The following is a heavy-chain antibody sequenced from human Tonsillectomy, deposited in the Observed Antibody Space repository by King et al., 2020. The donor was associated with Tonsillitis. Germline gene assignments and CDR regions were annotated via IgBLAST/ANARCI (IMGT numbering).Heavy chain of an antibody. V-gene: IGHV3-49*03. J-gene: IGHJ6*03. CDR3: TRDRVTMVRGVDYYYMDV. CDR1: GFTFGDYA. D-gene: IGHD3-10*01. CDR2: IRSKPYGGTK. Sequence: VQLVASGGGLVQPGRSLRLACTTSGFTFGDYAMSWIRQAPGKGLEWVGFIRSKPYGGTKEYAASVKGRFTISRDDSKNIAYLQMNSLKTEDTAVYYCTRDRVTMVRGVDYYYMDVWGKGTTVTVSS.